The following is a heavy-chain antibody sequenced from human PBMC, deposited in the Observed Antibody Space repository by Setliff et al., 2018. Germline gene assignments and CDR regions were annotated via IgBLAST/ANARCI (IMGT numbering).Heavy chain of an antibody. D-gene: IGHD5-18*01. Sequence: ASVKVSCKTPSYTFTNYGINWVRQAPGRGLEWMGWITAYDGNTHYAQKFQGRVTMTADASTSTANMELRGLRSDDTAVYYCAREGVDTRSSTDYRYYMDVWGKGTTVTVSS. CDR1: SYTFTNYG. CDR3: AREGVDTRSSTDYRYYMDV. V-gene: IGHV1-18*01. CDR2: ITAYDGNT. J-gene: IGHJ6*03.